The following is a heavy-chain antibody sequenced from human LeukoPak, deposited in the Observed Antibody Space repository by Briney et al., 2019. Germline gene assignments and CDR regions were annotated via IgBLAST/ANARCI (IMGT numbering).Heavy chain of an antibody. CDR2: IYTSGST. D-gene: IGHD2-15*01. V-gene: IGHV4-4*07. CDR1: GGSISSYY. J-gene: IGHJ4*02. Sequence: SETLSLTCTVSGGSISSYYWSWIRQPAGKGLEWIGRIYTSGSTNYNPSLKSRVTMSLDTSKNQFSLKLNSVTAADTAVYYCARYYCSGGSCSFDYWGQGTLVTVSS. CDR3: ARYYCSGGSCSFDY.